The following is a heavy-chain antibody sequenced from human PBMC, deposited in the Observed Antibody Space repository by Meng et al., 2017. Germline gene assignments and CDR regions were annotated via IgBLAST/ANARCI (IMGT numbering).Heavy chain of an antibody. CDR3: ARDGFIMVRGVMFEYYYGMDV. V-gene: IGHV1-2*06. Sequence: ASVKVSCKASGYTFTGYYMHWVRQAPGQGLEWMGRINPNSGGTNYAQKFQGRVTMTRDTSISTAYMELSGLRSDDTAVYYCARDGFIMVRGVMFEYYYGMDVWGQGTTVTVSS. J-gene: IGHJ6*02. CDR2: INPNSGGT. CDR1: GYTFTGYY. D-gene: IGHD3-10*01.